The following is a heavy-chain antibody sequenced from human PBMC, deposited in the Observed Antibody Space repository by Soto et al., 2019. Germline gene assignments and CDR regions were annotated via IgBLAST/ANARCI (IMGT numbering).Heavy chain of an antibody. CDR1: GGSFSSYA. J-gene: IGHJ4*02. CDR2: IIPIFGTA. V-gene: IGHV1-69*13. Sequence: GTSVKVSCEASGGSFSSYAISWVRQAPGQGLEWMGGIIPIFGTANYAQKFQGRVTITADESTSTAYMELSSLRSEDTAVYYCARGYSKYYFDYWGQGTLVTVSS. CDR3: ARGYSKYYFDY. D-gene: IGHD2-15*01.